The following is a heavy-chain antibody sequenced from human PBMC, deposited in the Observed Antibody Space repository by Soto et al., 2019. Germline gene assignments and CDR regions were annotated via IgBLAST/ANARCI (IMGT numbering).Heavy chain of an antibody. J-gene: IGHJ5*02. Sequence: QVQLVESGGGVVQPGRSLRLSCAASGFTFSSYAMHWVRQAPGKGLEWVAVISYDGSNKYYADSVKGRFTISRDNSKNTLYLQMNSLRAEDTAVYYCAKAGDFWSGYYLGGWFDPWGQGTLVTVSS. D-gene: IGHD3-3*01. CDR3: AKAGDFWSGYYLGGWFDP. CDR2: ISYDGSNK. V-gene: IGHV3-30*04. CDR1: GFTFSSYA.